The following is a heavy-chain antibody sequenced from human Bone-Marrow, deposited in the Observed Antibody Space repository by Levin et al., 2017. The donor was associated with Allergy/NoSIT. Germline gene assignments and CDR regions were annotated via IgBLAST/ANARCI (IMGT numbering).Heavy chain of an antibody. J-gene: IGHJ4*02. CDR2: ISHSGENT. Sequence: GGSLRLSCAASGFTFSGYAMSWVRQAPGKGLEWVSAISHSGENTYYADSVKGRSTISRDNSKNTLYLQMNSLRGEDTPVYYCAKEAASFDYWGQGTLVAVSS. CDR3: AKEAASFDY. CDR1: GFTFSGYA. V-gene: IGHV3-23*01.